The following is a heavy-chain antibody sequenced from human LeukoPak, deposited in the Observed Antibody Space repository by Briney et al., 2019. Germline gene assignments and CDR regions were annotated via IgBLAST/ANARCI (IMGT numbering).Heavy chain of an antibody. CDR2: IYYSGST. D-gene: IGHD5-12*01. V-gene: IGHV4-59*08. J-gene: IGHJ4*02. CDR1: GGSIGSYY. CDR3: ARGGYDISGGFDY. Sequence: SETLSLTWTVSGGSIGSYYWSWIRQPPGKGLEWIGYIYYSGSTNHNPSLKSRVTISVDTSKNQFSLKLSSVTAADTAVYYCARGGYDISGGFDYWGQGTLVTVSS.